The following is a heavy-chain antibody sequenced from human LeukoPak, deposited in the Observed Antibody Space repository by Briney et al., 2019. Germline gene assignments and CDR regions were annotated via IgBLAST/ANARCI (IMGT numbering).Heavy chain of an antibody. Sequence: GGSLRLSCAASGFSFRTYWMHWVRQAPGKGLAWVSRINADGTSTAYADSVKGRFTISRDNAKNTLYLQMNSLRDEDTAVYYCARSYPVDVVVVPAAPDYWGQGTLVTVSS. D-gene: IGHD2-2*01. CDR1: GFSFRTYW. CDR2: INADGTST. V-gene: IGHV3-74*01. CDR3: ARSYPVDVVVVPAAPDY. J-gene: IGHJ4*02.